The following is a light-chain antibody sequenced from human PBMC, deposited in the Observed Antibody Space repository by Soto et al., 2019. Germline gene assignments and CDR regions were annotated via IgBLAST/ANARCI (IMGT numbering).Light chain of an antibody. V-gene: IGLV2-23*01. Sequence: QSALTQPASVSGSPGQSITISCTGTSSDVGSYNLVSWYQQHPGKAPKLKIYEGGKRPSGVSNRFSGSKSGNTASLTISGLQAEDEADYYCCSYAGSSTLYVFGTGTKLTVL. J-gene: IGLJ1*01. CDR2: EGG. CDR1: SSDVGSYNL. CDR3: CSYAGSSTLYV.